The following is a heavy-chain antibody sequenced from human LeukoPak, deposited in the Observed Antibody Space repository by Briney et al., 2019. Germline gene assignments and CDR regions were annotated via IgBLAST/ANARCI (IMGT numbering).Heavy chain of an antibody. CDR3: AKGPFSRWYGMDV. CDR2: ISWNSGSI. D-gene: IGHD2-15*01. V-gene: IGHV3-9*01. J-gene: IGHJ6*02. Sequence: GGSLRLSCAASGFTFDDYAMHWVRQAPGKGLEWVSGISWNSGSIGYADSVKGRFTISRDNAKNSLYLQMNSLRAEDTALYYCAKGPFSRWYGMDVWGQGTTVTVSS. CDR1: GFTFDDYA.